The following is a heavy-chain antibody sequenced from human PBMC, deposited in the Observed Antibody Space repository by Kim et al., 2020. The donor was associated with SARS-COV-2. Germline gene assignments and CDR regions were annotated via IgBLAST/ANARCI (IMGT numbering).Heavy chain of an antibody. CDR3: ARGLGWTSGWEDFDY. Sequence: AAALEGRFSISRDDSKDALYLQMNGLKTEDTAIYYCARGLGWTSGWEDFDYWGLGTLVTVSS. D-gene: IGHD6-19*01. J-gene: IGHJ4*02. V-gene: IGHV3-72*01.